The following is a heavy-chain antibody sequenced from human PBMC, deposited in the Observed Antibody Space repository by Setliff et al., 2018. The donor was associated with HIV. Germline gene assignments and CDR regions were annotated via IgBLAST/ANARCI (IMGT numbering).Heavy chain of an antibody. J-gene: IGHJ6*03. V-gene: IGHV1-8*02. CDR3: ARGAWYTSGWYSSRYLDV. D-gene: IGHD6-19*01. CDR1: GYTFTNSD. Sequence: ASVKVSCKASGYTFTNSDINWVRQATGQGLEWMGWMNPNSGNTGYAQKFQGRVIMTRDTSITTAYMELSSLRSDDTAVYYCARGAWYTSGWYSSRYLDVWGKGTTVTVSS. CDR2: MNPNSGNT.